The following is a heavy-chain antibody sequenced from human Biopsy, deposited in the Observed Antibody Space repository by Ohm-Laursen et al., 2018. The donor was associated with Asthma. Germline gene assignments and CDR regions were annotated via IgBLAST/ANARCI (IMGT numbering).Heavy chain of an antibody. CDR2: ISFDGSNK. Sequence: RSLRLSCAASGFSFSRYGMHWVRQAPGKGLEWVAVISFDGSNKYYGDSVKGRFTISRDNSKNTLYLQMNSLRAEDTAVYYCATFPYGDYLPLDYWGQGTLVTVSS. D-gene: IGHD4-17*01. J-gene: IGHJ4*02. CDR3: ATFPYGDYLPLDY. CDR1: GFSFSRYG. V-gene: IGHV3-30*03.